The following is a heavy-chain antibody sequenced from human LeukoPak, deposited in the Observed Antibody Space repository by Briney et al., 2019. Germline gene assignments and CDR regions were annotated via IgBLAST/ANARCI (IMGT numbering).Heavy chain of an antibody. Sequence: GGSLRLSCVASGLTFSNSAMHWVRQAPGKGLEWVAIMSFDGSHERYGDSVKGRFTLSRDNSKNMLYLQMNSLRAEDTAVYYCAKWKYSNSGIDDYWGQGTLVTVSS. CDR3: AKWKYSNSGIDDY. D-gene: IGHD6-6*01. V-gene: IGHV3-30*04. J-gene: IGHJ4*02. CDR2: MSFDGSHE. CDR1: GLTFSNSA.